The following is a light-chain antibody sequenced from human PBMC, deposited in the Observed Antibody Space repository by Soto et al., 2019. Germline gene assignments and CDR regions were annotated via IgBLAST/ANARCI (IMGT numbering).Light chain of an antibody. V-gene: IGLV9-49*01. J-gene: IGLJ2*01. CDR2: AGTGGIVG. CDR3: GADHGSGSNFVVV. CDR1: SGYSNYK. Sequence: QSVLTQPPSASASLGASVTLTCTLSSGYSNYKVDWYQQRPGKGPRFVMRAGTGGIVGSKGDGIPDRFSVLGSGLNRYLTIKNIQEEDESDYHCGADHGSGSNFVVVFGGGTKLTVL.